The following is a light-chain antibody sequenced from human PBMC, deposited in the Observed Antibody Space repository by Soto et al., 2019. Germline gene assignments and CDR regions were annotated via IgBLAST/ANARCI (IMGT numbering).Light chain of an antibody. Sequence: DIQMTQSPSALSASIGDRITITCRASQSINTWLAWYQQKPGKAPKLLIYAASTLESGVPSRFSGSGSGTEFTLTITSLQPDDFATYYCHHYNTYSTFGQGTKVDNK. CDR1: QSINTW. V-gene: IGKV1-5*03. J-gene: IGKJ1*01. CDR2: AAS. CDR3: HHYNTYST.